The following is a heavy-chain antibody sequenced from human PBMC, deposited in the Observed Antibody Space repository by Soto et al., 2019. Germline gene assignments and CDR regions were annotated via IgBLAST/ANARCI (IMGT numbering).Heavy chain of an antibody. V-gene: IGHV4-59*01. CDR1: GGSISSYY. J-gene: IGHJ4*02. Sequence: QVQLQESGPGLVKPSETLSLTCTVSGGSISSYYWSWIRQPPGKGLEWIGYNYYSGSTNYNPSLKSRVTISVDTSKNQFSLELSSVTAADTAVYYCAGEEMATMARLNWGQGTLVTVSS. D-gene: IGHD5-12*01. CDR3: AGEEMATMARLN. CDR2: NYYSGST.